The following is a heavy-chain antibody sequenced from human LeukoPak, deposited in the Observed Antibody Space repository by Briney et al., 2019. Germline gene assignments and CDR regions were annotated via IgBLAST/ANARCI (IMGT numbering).Heavy chain of an antibody. V-gene: IGHV4-59*01. Sequence: SETLSLTCTVSGGSISSYYWSWIRQPPGKGLEWIGYIYYSGSTNYNPSLKSRVTISVDTSKNQFSLQLSSVTAADTAVYYCARVSGSSGYYDDAFDIWGQGTMVTVSS. CDR1: GGSISSYY. CDR2: IYYSGST. J-gene: IGHJ3*02. CDR3: ARVSGSSGYYDDAFDI. D-gene: IGHD3-22*01.